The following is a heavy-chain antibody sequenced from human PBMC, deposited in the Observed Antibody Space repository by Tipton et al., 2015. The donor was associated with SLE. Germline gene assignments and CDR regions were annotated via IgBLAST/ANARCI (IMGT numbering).Heavy chain of an antibody. CDR1: GVTSSRHG. V-gene: IGHV3-33*01. CDR3: VAAGSIDI. J-gene: IGHJ1*01. D-gene: IGHD6-13*01. CDR2: IWYDGSKK. Sequence: SGVTSSRHGFHRVRQAPGKGLEWVAVIWYDGSKKYYGDSVKGRFTISRDDPRKMVYLQMNSLRVEDTAVYYCVAAGSIDIWGQGTLVTVSS.